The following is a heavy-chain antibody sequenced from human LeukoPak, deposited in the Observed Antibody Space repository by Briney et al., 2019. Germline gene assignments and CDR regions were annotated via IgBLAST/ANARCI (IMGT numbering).Heavy chain of an antibody. D-gene: IGHD3-16*02. CDR3: ARGFADFVWGSYPSSY. CDR1: GFTFSSYS. CDR2: ITGSSTYI. J-gene: IGHJ4*02. V-gene: IGHV3-21*01. Sequence: GDCLRLSCAASGFTFSSYSMNWVRQAPGKGLEWFSSITGSSTYIHYADSVKGRFTISRDNAKNSLYLQMNSLRAEDTAVYYCARGFADFVWGSYPSSYWGQGILVTVSS.